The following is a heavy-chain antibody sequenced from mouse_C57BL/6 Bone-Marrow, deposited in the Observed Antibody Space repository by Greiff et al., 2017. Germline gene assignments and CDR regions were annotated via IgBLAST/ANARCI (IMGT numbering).Heavy chain of an antibody. V-gene: IGHV5-15*01. J-gene: IGHJ4*01. CDR2: ISNLAYSI. D-gene: IGHD2-4*01. CDR1: GFTFSDYG. Sequence: EVQRVESGGGLVQPGGSLKLSCAASGFTFSDYGMAWVRQAPRKGPEWVAFISNLAYSIYYADTVTGRFTISRENAKNTLYLEMSSLRSEDTAMYYCARHEGLRRGDYYAMDYWGQGTSVTVSS. CDR3: ARHEGLRRGDYYAMDY.